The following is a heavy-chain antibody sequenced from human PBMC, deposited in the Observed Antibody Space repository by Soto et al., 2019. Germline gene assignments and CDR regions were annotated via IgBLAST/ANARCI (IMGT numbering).Heavy chain of an antibody. CDR1: GFTFSSYG. Sequence: PGGSLRLSCAASGFTFSSYGMHWVRQAPGKGLEWVAVISYDGSTAYAASVKGRFTTSRDESKNSVYLQMNSLKTEDTAVYYCVRATYFSDSSGYTRCFDYWGQGTLVTVSS. D-gene: IGHD3-22*01. V-gene: IGHV3-30*03. J-gene: IGHJ4*02. CDR2: ISYDGSTA. CDR3: VRATYFSDSSGYTRCFDY.